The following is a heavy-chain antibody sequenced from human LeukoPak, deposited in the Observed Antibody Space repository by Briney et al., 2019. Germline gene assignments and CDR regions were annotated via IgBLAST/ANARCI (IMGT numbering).Heavy chain of an antibody. CDR1: GDSISSDY. J-gene: IGHJ5*02. V-gene: IGHV4-59*01. CDR3: ARGVVVVANAPEWFDP. CDR2: VLYTGRT. Sequence: PSETLSLTCSVSGDSISSDYWNWIRQPPGKGLEWIGYVLYTGRTNYNPSFKSRVTMSVDPSKSQFSLKLTSVTAADTAVYFCARGVVVVANAPEWFDPWGQGTLVIVSP. D-gene: IGHD2-15*01.